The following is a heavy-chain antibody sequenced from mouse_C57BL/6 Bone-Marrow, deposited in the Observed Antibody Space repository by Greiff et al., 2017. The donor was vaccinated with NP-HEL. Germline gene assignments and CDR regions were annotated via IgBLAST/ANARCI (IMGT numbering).Heavy chain of an antibody. J-gene: IGHJ2*01. CDR1: GYTFTDYY. Sequence: EVQLQQSGPELVKPGASVKISCKASGYTFTDYYMNWVKQSHGKSLEWIGDINPNNGGTSYNQKFKGKATLTVDKSSSTAYMELRSLTSEDSAVYYCARGTGGEPFDYWGQGTTRTVSS. CDR2: INPNNGGT. V-gene: IGHV1-26*01. CDR3: ARGTGGEPFDY. D-gene: IGHD6-1*01.